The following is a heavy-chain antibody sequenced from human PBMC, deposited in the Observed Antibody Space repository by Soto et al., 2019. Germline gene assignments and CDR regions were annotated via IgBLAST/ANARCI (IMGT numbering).Heavy chain of an antibody. CDR1: GFTLSMSA. V-gene: IGHV3-23*01. J-gene: IGHJ3*01. D-gene: IGHD3-16*02. CDR3: AKDRGIIVKAGDAFDV. CDR2: ISDSGDRT. Sequence: EVQLMESGGGLVQPGGSLRLSCAGSGFTLSMSAVSWVRQAPGKGLEWVSYISDSGDRTYYADSVKGRFTISRDRSKNTVSLKMNNLRAEDTALYYCAKDRGIIVKAGDAFDVWGQGTMVTVSS.